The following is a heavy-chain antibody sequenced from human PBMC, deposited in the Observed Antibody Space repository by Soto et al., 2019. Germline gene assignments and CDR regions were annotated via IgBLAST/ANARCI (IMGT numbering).Heavy chain of an antibody. Sequence: SETLSLTCTVSGGSIRSYCWTWIRQPPGKGLEWIGYIYYSGSTNYNPSLKSRVTISVDTSKNQFSLKLSSVTAADTAVYYCAIGIMITFGGVYPPTHWGQGTLVTVSS. CDR1: GGSIRSYC. CDR2: IYYSGST. D-gene: IGHD3-16*01. J-gene: IGHJ4*02. CDR3: AIGIMITFGGVYPPTH. V-gene: IGHV4-59*01.